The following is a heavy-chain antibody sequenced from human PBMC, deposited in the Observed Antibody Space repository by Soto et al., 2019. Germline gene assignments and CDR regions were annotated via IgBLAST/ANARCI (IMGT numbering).Heavy chain of an antibody. Sequence: PGGSVRLSCAASRVTVSSNYMSWVRQAPGKGLEWVAVIYSGGSTYYADSVKCRFTISRDNSKNTLYLQMNSQRAEDTAVHHWGRSSTDCPIGVRGQQSTVSVSS. J-gene: IGHJ6*02. CDR3: GRSSTDCPIGV. CDR1: RVTVSSNY. CDR2: IYSGGST. V-gene: IGHV3-53*01. D-gene: IGHD6-13*01.